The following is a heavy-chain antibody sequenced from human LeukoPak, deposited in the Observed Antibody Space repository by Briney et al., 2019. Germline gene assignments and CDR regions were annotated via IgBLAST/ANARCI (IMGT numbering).Heavy chain of an antibody. CDR2: IHYSGIT. D-gene: IGHD3-3*01. Sequence: PSETLSLTCTVSGGSISSGDYYWSWIRQPPGKGLEWIGYIHYSGITYYTPSLESRVSISVDTSKNQFSLKMSSVTAADTAVYYCARGGTYYDFSSAPGPWGQGTLVTVSS. CDR3: ARGGTYYDFSSAPGP. V-gene: IGHV4-30-4*08. J-gene: IGHJ5*02. CDR1: GGSISSGDYY.